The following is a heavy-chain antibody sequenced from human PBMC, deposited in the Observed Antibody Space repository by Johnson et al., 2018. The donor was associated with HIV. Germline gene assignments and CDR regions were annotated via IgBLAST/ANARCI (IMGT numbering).Heavy chain of an antibody. D-gene: IGHD6-6*01. Sequence: VQLVESGGGLVKPGGSLRLSCAASGFTVSSNYMSWVRQAPGKGLEWVSAIGTAGDTYYPGSVKGRFTISRDNSKNTLYLQMNSLRAEDTAVYYCAKGPNGQLDDAFHIWGQGTMVTVSS. CDR2: IGTAGDT. CDR1: GFTVSSNY. CDR3: AKGPNGQLDDAFHI. V-gene: IGHV3-66*01. J-gene: IGHJ3*02.